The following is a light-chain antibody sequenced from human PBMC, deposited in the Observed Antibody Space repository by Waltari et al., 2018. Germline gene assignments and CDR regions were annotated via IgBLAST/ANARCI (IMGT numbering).Light chain of an antibody. V-gene: IGKV3-11*01. CDR2: DVS. CDR3: QQRDSWPLT. J-gene: IGKJ1*01. CDR1: QTIGSQ. Sequence: EIVLTQSPATLSLSPGERATLSCRASQTIGSQLAWYQQKPGQAPRLLISDVSNRATGIPVRFSGSGSGTDFTLTTSSLEPEDFAVYYCQQRDSWPLTFGQGTKVEI.